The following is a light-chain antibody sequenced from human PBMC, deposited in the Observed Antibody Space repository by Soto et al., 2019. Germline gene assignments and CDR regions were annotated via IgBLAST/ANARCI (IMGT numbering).Light chain of an antibody. CDR3: QQYGSSSWT. CDR2: GAS. V-gene: IGKV3-20*01. Sequence: EIVLTQSPGTLSLSPGERATLSCRASQSVSSSYLAWYQQEPGQAPRLLIYGASSRATGIPDRFSGSVSGTDFTLTISRLEPEDFAVYYCQQYGSSSWTFGKGTKVEIK. J-gene: IGKJ1*01. CDR1: QSVSSSY.